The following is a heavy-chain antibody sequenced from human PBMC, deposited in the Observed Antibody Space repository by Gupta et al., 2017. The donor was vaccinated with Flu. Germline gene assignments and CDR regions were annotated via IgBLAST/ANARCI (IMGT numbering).Heavy chain of an antibody. D-gene: IGHD2-21*02. CDR1: GFSLNNYW. CDR3: AGTTTICCNI. Sequence: EAQLVESGGGLVQPGGSLRLSCAASGFSLNNYWMHWVRQAPGKGFVWVSRINNDGSTTNYADSVKGRFTISRDNAKNTLYLQMNSLTTEDTAVYYCAGTTTICCNIWGQGTMVTVSA. CDR2: INNDGSTT. V-gene: IGHV3-74*01. J-gene: IGHJ3*02.